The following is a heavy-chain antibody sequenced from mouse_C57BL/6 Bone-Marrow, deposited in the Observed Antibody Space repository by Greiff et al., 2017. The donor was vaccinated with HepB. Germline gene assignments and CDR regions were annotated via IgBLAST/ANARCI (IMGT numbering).Heavy chain of an antibody. CDR3: ARDAYYYGSSPYWYFDV. Sequence: LVESGGGLVQSGRSLRLSCATSGFTFSDFYMEWVRQAPGKGLEWIAASRNKANDYTTEYSASVKGRFIVSRDTSQSILYLQMNALRAEDTAIYYCARDAYYYGSSPYWYFDVWGTGTTVTVSS. CDR2: SRNKANDYTT. CDR1: GFTFSDFY. J-gene: IGHJ1*03. V-gene: IGHV7-1*01. D-gene: IGHD1-1*01.